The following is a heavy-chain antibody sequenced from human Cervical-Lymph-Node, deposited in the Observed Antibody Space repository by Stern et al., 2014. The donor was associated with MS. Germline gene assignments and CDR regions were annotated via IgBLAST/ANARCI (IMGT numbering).Heavy chain of an antibody. J-gene: IGHJ4*02. CDR3: AKDRGSSVAARYFDY. D-gene: IGHD6-6*01. CDR1: GFTFSNYG. V-gene: IGHV3-30*18. CDR2: ILYDGSNK. Sequence: QLVESGGGVVQPGRYLRLSCAASGFTFSNYGMHWVRQAPGKGLEWVAVILYDGSNKYYADSVKGRFTVSRDNSKNTLYLQMNSLRADDTAIYYCAKDRGSSVAARYFDYWGQGTLVTVSS.